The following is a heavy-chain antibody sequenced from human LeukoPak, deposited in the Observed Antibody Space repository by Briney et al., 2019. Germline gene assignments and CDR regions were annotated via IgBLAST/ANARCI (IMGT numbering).Heavy chain of an antibody. J-gene: IGHJ6*02. V-gene: IGHV4-39*01. CDR3: ARGQYQLPYYYYYGMDV. Sequence: PSETLSLTCTVSGASISSGTYYWGWLRQPPGEGLEWIGNIFYSGITYYNLSFKSRVTISVDTSKNQFSLKLSSVTAADTAVYYCARGQYQLPYYYYYGMDVWGQGTTVTVSS. CDR2: IFYSGIT. CDR1: GASISSGTYY. D-gene: IGHD2-2*01.